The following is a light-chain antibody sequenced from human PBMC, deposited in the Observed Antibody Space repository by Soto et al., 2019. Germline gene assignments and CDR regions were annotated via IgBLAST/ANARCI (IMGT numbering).Light chain of an antibody. CDR1: QSISSNY. CDR3: QHYGSSPTT. J-gene: IGKJ1*01. V-gene: IGKV3-20*01. CDR2: GAS. Sequence: EIVLTQSPGTLSLSPGERATLSCRASQSISSNYIAWYQQKPGRAPRLLIYGASSRASGIPDSFSGSGSVTEFTLTISRLEPEDFAVYYCQHYGSSPTTFGHWTKVEIK.